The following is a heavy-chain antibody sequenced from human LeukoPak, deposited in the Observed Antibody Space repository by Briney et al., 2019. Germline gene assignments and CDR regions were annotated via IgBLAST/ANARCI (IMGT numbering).Heavy chain of an antibody. CDR1: RFTFSSYA. V-gene: IGHV3-23*01. CDR2: ISGSGGST. D-gene: IGHD5-24*01. Sequence: GGSLRLSCAASRFTFSSYAMSWVRQAPGKGLEWVSAISGSGGSTYYADSVKGRFTISRDNSKNTLYLQMNSLRAEDTAVYYCAKVVDGWGLNWFDPWGQGTLVTVSS. CDR3: AKVVDGWGLNWFDP. J-gene: IGHJ5*02.